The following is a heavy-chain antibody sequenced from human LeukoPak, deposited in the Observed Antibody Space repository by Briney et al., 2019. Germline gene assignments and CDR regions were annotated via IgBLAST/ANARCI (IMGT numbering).Heavy chain of an antibody. CDR1: GNIFTTYA. D-gene: IGHD5-12*01. J-gene: IGHJ4*02. Sequence: ASVKVSCKASGNIFTTYALNWVRQAPGPGLEWMGWINTNTGDPTYAQGFTGRFVFSLDTSVNTAYLQISSLKAEDTAVYYCARDQDRGYDFSFDYWGQGSLVTVSS. V-gene: IGHV7-4-1*02. CDR3: ARDQDRGYDFSFDY. CDR2: INTNTGDP.